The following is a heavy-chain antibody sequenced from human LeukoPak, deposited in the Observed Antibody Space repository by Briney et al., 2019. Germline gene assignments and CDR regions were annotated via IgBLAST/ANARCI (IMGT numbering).Heavy chain of an antibody. CDR1: GFTVSSNY. CDR3: ARTFSSATFWLDYFDY. CDR2: IYSGGST. J-gene: IGHJ4*02. D-gene: IGHD2/OR15-2a*01. Sequence: RSGGSLRLSCAASGFTVSSNYMSWVRQAPGKGLEWVSVIYSGGSTYYADSVKGRFTISRDNSKNMLYLQMNSPRAEDTAVYYCARTFSSATFWLDYFDYWGQGTLVTVSS. V-gene: IGHV3-53*01.